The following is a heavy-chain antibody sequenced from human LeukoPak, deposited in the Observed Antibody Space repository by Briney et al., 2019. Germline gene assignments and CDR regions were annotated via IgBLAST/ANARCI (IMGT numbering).Heavy chain of an antibody. CDR2: IYYSGST. Sequence: PSETLSLTCTVSGGSISSYYWSWIRQPPGKGLEWIGYIYYSGSTNYNPSLKSRVTISVDTSKNQFSLKLSSVTAADTAVYYCARDGIGADYYYYGMDVWGQGTTDTVSS. CDR1: GGSISSYY. CDR3: ARDGIGADYYYYGMDV. D-gene: IGHD6-25*01. V-gene: IGHV4-59*01. J-gene: IGHJ6*02.